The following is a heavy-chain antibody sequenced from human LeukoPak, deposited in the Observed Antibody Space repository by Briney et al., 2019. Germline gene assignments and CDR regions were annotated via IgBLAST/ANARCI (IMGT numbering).Heavy chain of an antibody. CDR1: GYIFSDYY. J-gene: IGHJ4*02. CDR3: ARGAEAETSPLDY. D-gene: IGHD6-13*01. Sequence: ASVKVSCKASGYIFSDYYMHWVRQAPGQGLEWLGWINPKTGAADYAQQFRGSITMTRDTSINTDYMEMKRVTSDDTAVYYCARGAEAETSPLDYWGRGTLVTVSS. V-gene: IGHV1-2*02. CDR2: INPKTGAA.